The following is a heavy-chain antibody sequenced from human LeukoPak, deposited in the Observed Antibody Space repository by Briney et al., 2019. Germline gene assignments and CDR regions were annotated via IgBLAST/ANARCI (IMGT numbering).Heavy chain of an antibody. D-gene: IGHD6-19*01. Sequence: SETLSLTCAVYGESFSGYYWSWIRQSPGKGLEWIGEVNYNGSTKYNPSLKTRVTISVETSKNQFSLKLSFLTAADTAIYYCARGHLVDHEWLAKKRSWFDPWGQGTLVSVSS. CDR2: VNYNGST. CDR3: ARGHLVDHEWLAKKRSWFDP. J-gene: IGHJ5*02. CDR1: GESFSGYY. V-gene: IGHV4-34*01.